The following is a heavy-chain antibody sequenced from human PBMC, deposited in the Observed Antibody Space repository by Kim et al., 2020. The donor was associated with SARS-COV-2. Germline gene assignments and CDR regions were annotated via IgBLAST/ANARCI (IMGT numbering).Heavy chain of an antibody. D-gene: IGHD1-1*01. Sequence: GGSLRLSCAASGFTFGDYAMHWVRQAPGKGLEWVSGISWNSGSIGYAASVKGRFTISRDNAKNSLYLQMNSLRAEDTALYYCAKDPNQLERRVGAFDIWGQGTMVTVSS. V-gene: IGHV3-9*01. J-gene: IGHJ3*02. CDR3: AKDPNQLERRVGAFDI. CDR2: ISWNSGSI. CDR1: GFTFGDYA.